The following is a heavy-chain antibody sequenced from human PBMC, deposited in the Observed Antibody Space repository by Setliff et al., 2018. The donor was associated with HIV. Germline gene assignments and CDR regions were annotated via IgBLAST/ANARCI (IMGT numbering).Heavy chain of an antibody. D-gene: IGHD6-13*01. Sequence: GGSLRLSCEASGFTFSTYGMHWVRQAPGKGLEWVAFIRYDGSNKYYADSVKGRFTISRDNSKNTLYLQMNSLRAEDTAVYYCAKGEIAAAGHFDYWGQGTLVTVSS. J-gene: IGHJ4*02. V-gene: IGHV3-30*02. CDR2: IRYDGSNK. CDR1: GFTFSTYG. CDR3: AKGEIAAAGHFDY.